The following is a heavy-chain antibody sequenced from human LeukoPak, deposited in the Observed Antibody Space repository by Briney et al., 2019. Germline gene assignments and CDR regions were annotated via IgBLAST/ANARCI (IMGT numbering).Heavy chain of an antibody. D-gene: IGHD3-3*01. CDR2: INPNSDGT. CDR1: GYTFTGYY. Sequence: ASVKVSCKASGYTFTGYYMHWVRQAPGQGREWMGWINPNSDGTNYAQKFQGRVTMTRDTSISTAYMELSRLRSDDTAVYYCARGRAPYYDFWSGPLDYWGQGTLVTVSS. J-gene: IGHJ4*02. CDR3: ARGRAPYYDFWSGPLDY. V-gene: IGHV1-2*02.